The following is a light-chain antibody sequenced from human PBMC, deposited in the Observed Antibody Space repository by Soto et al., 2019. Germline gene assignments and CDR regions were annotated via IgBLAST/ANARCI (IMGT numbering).Light chain of an antibody. CDR1: QSISSW. Sequence: DIQMPQSPSTLSASVGDRVTITCRASQSISSWFAWYQQKPGKAPKLLIYDASSLESGVPSRFSGSGSGTEFTLTISSLQPDDFATYYCQQYNSYSQTFGQGTKVDIK. V-gene: IGKV1-5*01. CDR3: QQYNSYSQT. CDR2: DAS. J-gene: IGKJ1*01.